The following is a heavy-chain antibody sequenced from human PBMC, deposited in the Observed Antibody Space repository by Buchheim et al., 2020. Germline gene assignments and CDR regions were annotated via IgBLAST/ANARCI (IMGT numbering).Heavy chain of an antibody. J-gene: IGHJ3*01. CDR3: ATKAGYAYGDDAFDV. CDR2: ISFDGGHK. D-gene: IGHD2-2*03. Sequence: QVQLVESGGGVVQPGRSLRLSCAASGFTFSSYDMHWVRQAPGKGLEWVSLISFDGGHKYFADSVKGRFSISRDNSKNTLYLQVNSLRAEDTAIYYCATKAGYAYGDDAFDVWGQGT. V-gene: IGHV3-30*03. CDR1: GFTFSSYD.